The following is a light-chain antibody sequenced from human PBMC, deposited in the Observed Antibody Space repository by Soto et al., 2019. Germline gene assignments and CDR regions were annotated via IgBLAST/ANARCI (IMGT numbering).Light chain of an antibody. Sequence: EIVLTQSPATLSLSPGERATLSCRASQTVGSFLAWYQHKPCQAPRLLIYNTSKRANGIPARFSGSGSGTDFTLTISSLEPEDFAVYYCQQRYNWPPLTFGGGTKVEMK. J-gene: IGKJ4*01. CDR1: QTVGSF. CDR3: QQRYNWPPLT. CDR2: NTS. V-gene: IGKV3-11*01.